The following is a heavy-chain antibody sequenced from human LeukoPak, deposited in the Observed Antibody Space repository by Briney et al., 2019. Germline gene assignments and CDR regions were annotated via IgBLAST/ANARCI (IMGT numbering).Heavy chain of an antibody. V-gene: IGHV4-34*01. Sequence: SETLSLTCAVYGGSFSGYYWSWLRQPPGKGLEWIGEINHSGSTNYNPSLKSRVTISVDTSKNQFSLKLSSVTAADTAVYYCARWDYDYVWGSYRYDYWGQGTLVTVSS. CDR1: GGSFSGYY. J-gene: IGHJ4*02. CDR2: INHSGST. CDR3: ARWDYDYVWGSYRYDY. D-gene: IGHD3-16*02.